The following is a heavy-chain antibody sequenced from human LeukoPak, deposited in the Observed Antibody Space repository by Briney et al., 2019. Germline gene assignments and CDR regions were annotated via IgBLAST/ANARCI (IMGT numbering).Heavy chain of an antibody. D-gene: IGHD3-3*02. CDR3: ARGPHFTPYYFDY. J-gene: IGHJ4*02. V-gene: IGHV1-69*13. CDR1: GGTFSSYA. Sequence: SVKVSCTASGGTFSSYAISWVRQAPGQGLEWMGGIIPIFGTANYAQKFQGRVTISADESTSTAYMELSSLRSEDTAVYYCARGPHFTPYYFDYWGQGTLVTVSS. CDR2: IIPIFGTA.